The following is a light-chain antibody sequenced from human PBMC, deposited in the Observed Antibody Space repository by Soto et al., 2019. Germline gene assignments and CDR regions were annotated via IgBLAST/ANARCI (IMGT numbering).Light chain of an antibody. V-gene: IGKV1-9*01. CDR1: QDISSY. Sequence: IQLTQSPSSLSASVGDRATITFRASQDISSYLGWYQQKPGKAPKLLIYAASTLQRGVPSRFSGSGPGTDFTLTISSLQPEDFATYYCQHYNSYSEAFGQGTKVDIK. CDR3: QHYNSYSEA. CDR2: AAS. J-gene: IGKJ1*01.